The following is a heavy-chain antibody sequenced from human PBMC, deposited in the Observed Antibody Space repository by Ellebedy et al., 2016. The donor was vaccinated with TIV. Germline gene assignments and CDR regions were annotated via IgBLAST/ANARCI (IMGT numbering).Heavy chain of an antibody. CDR1: F. V-gene: IGHV4-31*02. J-gene: IGHJ4*02. CDR3: ARAGLITGNDY. Sequence: FMRWIRQHPGKGLEWIGYIYYSGSTYYDPSLESRVSISVDTSKNQFSLKLSSVTAADTAVYYCARAGLITGNDYWGQGILVTVSS. CDR2: IYYSGST. D-gene: IGHD1-14*01.